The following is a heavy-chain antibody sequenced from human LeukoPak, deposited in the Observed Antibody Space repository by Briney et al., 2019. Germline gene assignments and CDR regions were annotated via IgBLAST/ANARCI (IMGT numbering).Heavy chain of an antibody. CDR3: ARSGSGYFDY. V-gene: IGHV3-7*01. CDR2: IKQDGSEK. J-gene: IGHJ4*02. CDR1: GITLSVYW. Sequence: GGSLRLSCAASGITLSVYWMSWVRQAPGKGLEWVANIKQDGSEKYYRDSVQGRFTISRDNAKNSLYLQMNSLRAEDTAVYYCARSGSGYFDYWGQGSLITVSS.